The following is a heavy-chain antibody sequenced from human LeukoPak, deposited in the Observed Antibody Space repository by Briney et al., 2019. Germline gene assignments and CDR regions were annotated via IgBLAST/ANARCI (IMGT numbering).Heavy chain of an antibody. D-gene: IGHD3-10*01. CDR2: ISGSGGST. J-gene: IGHJ1*01. Sequence: PGGSLRLSCAASGFTFSSYAMSWVRQAPGKGLEWVSAISGSGGSTYYADSVKGRFTTSRDNSKNTLYLQMNSLRAEDTAVYYCAKDYRLLWFGELSRAEYFQHWGQGTLVTVS. CDR3: AKDYRLLWFGELSRAEYFQH. CDR1: GFTFSSYA. V-gene: IGHV3-23*01.